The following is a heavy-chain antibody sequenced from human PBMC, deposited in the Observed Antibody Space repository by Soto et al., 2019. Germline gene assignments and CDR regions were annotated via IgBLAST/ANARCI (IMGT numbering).Heavy chain of an antibody. Sequence: SETLSLTCSVSGDSMSSGTYHWDWIRQPPGKGLEWIGTIYYSGTTHYNPSLKSRVTISVDTSKSQFFLNLSSVTAADTAVYYCARHYASGNYYNPVDYWGQGALVTVSS. D-gene: IGHD3-10*01. V-gene: IGHV4-39*01. CDR3: ARHYASGNYYNPVDY. J-gene: IGHJ4*02. CDR1: GDSMSSGTYH. CDR2: IYYSGTT.